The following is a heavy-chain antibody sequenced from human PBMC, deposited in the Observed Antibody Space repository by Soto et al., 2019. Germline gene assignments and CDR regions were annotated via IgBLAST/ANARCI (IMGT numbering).Heavy chain of an antibody. CDR3: ARGGIGYCSSTSCRQNWFDP. D-gene: IGHD2-2*01. CDR2: IYYSGST. V-gene: IGHV4-59*01. Sequence: ASETLSLTCTVSGGSISSYYWSWIRQPPGKGLEWIGYIYYSGSTNYNPSLKSRVTISVDTSKNQFSLKLSSVTAADTAVYYCARGGIGYCSSTSCRQNWFDPWGQGTLVTVS. J-gene: IGHJ5*02. CDR1: GGSISSYY.